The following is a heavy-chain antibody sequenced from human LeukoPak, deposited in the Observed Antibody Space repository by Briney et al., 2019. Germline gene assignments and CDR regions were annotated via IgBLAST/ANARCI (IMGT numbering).Heavy chain of an antibody. CDR2: ISYDGSNK. J-gene: IGHJ4*02. Sequence: GGSLRLSCAASGFTFSSYGMHWVRQAPGKGLEWVAVISYDGSNKYYADSVKGRFTISRDNSKNTLYLQMNSLRAEDTAVYFCAKDRLDYWGQGTLVTVSS. CDR3: AKDRLDY. V-gene: IGHV3-30*18. CDR1: GFTFSSYG.